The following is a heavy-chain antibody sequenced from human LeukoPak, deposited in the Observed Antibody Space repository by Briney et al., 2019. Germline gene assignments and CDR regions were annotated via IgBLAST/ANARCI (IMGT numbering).Heavy chain of an antibody. J-gene: IGHJ3*02. D-gene: IGHD1-26*01. CDR2: IYTSGST. V-gene: IGHV4-4*07. CDR1: GGSISSYY. CDR3: ARDTWAADAFDI. Sequence: PSETLSLTCTVSGGSISSYYWSWIRQPAGKGLERIGRIYTSGSTNYNPSLKSRVAMSVDTSKNQFSLKLSSVTAADTAVYYCARDTWAADAFDIWGQGTMVTVSS.